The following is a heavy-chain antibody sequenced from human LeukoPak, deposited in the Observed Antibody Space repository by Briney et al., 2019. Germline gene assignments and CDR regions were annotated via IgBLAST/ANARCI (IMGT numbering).Heavy chain of an antibody. CDR1: GFTFISYW. V-gene: IGHV3-7*01. J-gene: IGHJ4*02. CDR3: ARSVRSNWYDPTFAY. Sequence: GGSLRLSCAASGFTFISYWMSWVRQAPGKGLEWVANIKLDGSEKYYVDSVRGRFTVSIDNAKNSLYLQMNSLRAEDTAVYYSARSVRSNWYDPTFAYWGQGTLVTVSS. D-gene: IGHD6-13*01. CDR2: IKLDGSEK.